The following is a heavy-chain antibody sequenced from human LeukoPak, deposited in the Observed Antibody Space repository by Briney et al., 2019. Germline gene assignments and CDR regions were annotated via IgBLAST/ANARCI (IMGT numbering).Heavy chain of an antibody. V-gene: IGHV4-39*07. Sequence: SETLSLTCTVSGGSISSSSYYWGWIRQPPGKGLEWIGSIYYSGSTYYNPSLKSRVAISVDTSKNQFSLKLSSVTAADTAVYYCARERYEYSSSYYFDYWGQGTLVTVSS. CDR3: ARERYEYSSSYYFDY. CDR2: IYYSGST. J-gene: IGHJ4*02. D-gene: IGHD6-6*01. CDR1: GGSISSSSYY.